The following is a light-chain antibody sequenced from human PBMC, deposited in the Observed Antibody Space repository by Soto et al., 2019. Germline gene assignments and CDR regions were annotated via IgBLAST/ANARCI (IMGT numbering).Light chain of an antibody. CDR1: QRISTY. V-gene: IGKV1-39*01. CDR2: GAS. CDR3: QQSYTTSIT. J-gene: IGKJ5*01. Sequence: DIQMTQSPSSLSASVGDRVTISCRASQRISTYLNWYQQKPGKAPKLLIYGASTLQGGVPSRFSGSGSGTDFTLTISSLKPEDFATYYCQQSYTTSITFGQGTRLEIK.